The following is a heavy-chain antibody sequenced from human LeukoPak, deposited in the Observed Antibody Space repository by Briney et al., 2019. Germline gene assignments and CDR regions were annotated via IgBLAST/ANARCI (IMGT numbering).Heavy chain of an antibody. D-gene: IGHD2-15*01. J-gene: IGHJ4*02. Sequence: GGSPRLSCAASGFTFSSYEMNWVRQAPGKGLEWVSYISSSGSTIYYADSVKGRFTISRDNAKNSLYLQMNSLRAEDTAVYYCAREDCSGGSCHFDYWGQGTLVTVSS. CDR2: ISSSGSTI. V-gene: IGHV3-48*03. CDR3: AREDCSGGSCHFDY. CDR1: GFTFSSYE.